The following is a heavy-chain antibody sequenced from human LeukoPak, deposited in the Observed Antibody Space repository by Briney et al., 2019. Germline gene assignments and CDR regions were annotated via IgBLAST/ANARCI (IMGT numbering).Heavy chain of an antibody. CDR3: ARRWTTYGDHDVKPCCFDY. D-gene: IGHD4-17*01. CDR2: IYYSGHP. Sequence: PSHSLSLTRTLAGPSTSMPYCRSTRLPPGGGMGCIGYIYYSGHPTYHPSLKSRVTISVDTSKDQFSLELSSVTAADTVVYYCARRWTTYGDHDVKPCCFDYWGEGTLVTVSS. V-gene: IGHV4-59*07. J-gene: IGHJ4*02. CDR1: GPSTSMPY.